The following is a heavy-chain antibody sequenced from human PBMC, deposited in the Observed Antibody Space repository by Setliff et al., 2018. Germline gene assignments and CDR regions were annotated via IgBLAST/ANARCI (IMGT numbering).Heavy chain of an antibody. J-gene: IGHJ6*03. V-gene: IGHV4-4*07. CDR3: AREQWLDPPGYYYMDV. Sequence: SETLSLTCTVSGGSISSYYWSWIRQPAGKGLEWVGRIYTSGSTNYNPSLKSRVTMSVDTSKNQFSLKLSSVTAADTAVYYCAREQWLDPPGYYYMDVWAKGTTVTVSS. CDR1: GGSISSYY. D-gene: IGHD6-19*01. CDR2: IYTSGST.